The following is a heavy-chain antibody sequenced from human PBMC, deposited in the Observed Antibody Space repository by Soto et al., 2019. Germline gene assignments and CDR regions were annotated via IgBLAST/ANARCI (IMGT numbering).Heavy chain of an antibody. J-gene: IGHJ6*02. V-gene: IGHV1-46*01. CDR2: IHPSGDAT. D-gene: IGHD1-1*01. CDR3: SRVGDPTVTSFYYGMDV. Sequence: QVQLVQSGAEVKKPGASVKISCKASGYTFTNYYMHWVRQAPGQGLEWMGIIHPSGDATAYAQKFQGRINITRDTSTSTLYLELSSLSSGDTAIYYCSRVGDPTVTSFYYGMDVWGQGTTVTVSS. CDR1: GYTFTNYY.